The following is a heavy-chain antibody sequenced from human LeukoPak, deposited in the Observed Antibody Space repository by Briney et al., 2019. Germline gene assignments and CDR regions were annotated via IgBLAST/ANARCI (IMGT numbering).Heavy chain of an antibody. CDR2: INPNSGGT. CDR1: GYTFTCYY. Sequence: ASVKVSCKASGYTFTCYYMHWVRQAPGQGLEWMGWINPNSGGTNYAQKFQGRVTMTRDTSISTAYMELSRLRSDDTAVYYCARDPIDSSGYYVFDPWGQGTLVTVSS. V-gene: IGHV1-2*02. CDR3: ARDPIDSSGYYVFDP. D-gene: IGHD3-22*01. J-gene: IGHJ5*02.